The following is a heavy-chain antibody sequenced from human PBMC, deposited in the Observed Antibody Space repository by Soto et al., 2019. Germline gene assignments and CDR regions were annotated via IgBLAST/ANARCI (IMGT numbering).Heavy chain of an antibody. Sequence: SETLSLTCAVYGGSFSGYYWSWIRQPPGKGLEWIGEINHSGSTNYNPSLKSRVTISLDTSKNQFSLNLSSVTAADTAVYYCAVGLAGDKVDSWGQGTLVTVSS. CDR3: AVGLAGDKVDS. CDR2: INHSGST. V-gene: IGHV4-34*01. J-gene: IGHJ4*02. CDR1: GGSFSGYY. D-gene: IGHD6-19*01.